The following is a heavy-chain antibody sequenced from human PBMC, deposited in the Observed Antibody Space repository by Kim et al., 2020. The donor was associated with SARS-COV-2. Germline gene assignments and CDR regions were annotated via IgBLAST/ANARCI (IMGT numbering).Heavy chain of an antibody. V-gene: IGHV3-53*01. CDR1: GFTVSSNY. D-gene: IGHD2-15*01. CDR2: IYSGGST. Sequence: GGSLRLSCAASGFTVSSNYMSWVRQAPGKGLEWVSVIYSGGSTYYADSVKGRFTISRDNSKNTLYLQMNSLRAEDTAVYYCARDRPLGYCSGGSCQEGDTWGQGTLVTVSS. CDR3: ARDRPLGYCSGGSCQEGDT. J-gene: IGHJ4*02.